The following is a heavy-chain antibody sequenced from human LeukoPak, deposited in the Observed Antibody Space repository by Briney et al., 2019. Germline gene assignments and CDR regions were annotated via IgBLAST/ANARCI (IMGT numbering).Heavy chain of an antibody. Sequence: GGSLRLSCAASGFTFSDYYMSWIRQAPGKGLEWVSYISGSGSTVYYAASVRGRFTISRDNAKNSLFLQMNSLRAEDTAVYYCASLGDGYNYTGYWGQGTLVTVSS. CDR2: ISGSGSTV. V-gene: IGHV3-11*04. CDR3: ASLGDGYNYTGY. D-gene: IGHD5-24*01. J-gene: IGHJ4*02. CDR1: GFTFSDYY.